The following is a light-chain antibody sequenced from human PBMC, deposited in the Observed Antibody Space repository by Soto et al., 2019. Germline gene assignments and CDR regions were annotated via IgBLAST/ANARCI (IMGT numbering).Light chain of an antibody. CDR3: SSYAGSPLSV. V-gene: IGLV2-8*01. CDR2: EVS. J-gene: IGLJ1*01. CDR1: SSDVGGYNY. Sequence: QSVLTQPPSASGSPGQSVTISCTGTSSDVGGYNYVSWYQQYPGKAPKLMIYEVSKRPSGVPDRFSGYKSANTASLTVSGLQAEDEADYYCSSYAGSPLSVFGTGTKLTVL.